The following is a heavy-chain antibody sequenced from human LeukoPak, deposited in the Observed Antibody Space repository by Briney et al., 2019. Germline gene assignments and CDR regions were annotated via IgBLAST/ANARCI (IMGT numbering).Heavy chain of an antibody. CDR3: ARAGSSSLDY. Sequence: ASVKVSCKASGYTFTSYGISWVRQAPGQGLEWMGGISAYNGNTNYAQKLQGRVTMTTETSTSTPYMWRRSGRADDTAVYYCARAGSSSLDYWGQGTLVTVSS. V-gene: IGHV1-18*01. CDR2: ISAYNGNT. CDR1: GYTFTSYG. D-gene: IGHD6-6*01. J-gene: IGHJ4*02.